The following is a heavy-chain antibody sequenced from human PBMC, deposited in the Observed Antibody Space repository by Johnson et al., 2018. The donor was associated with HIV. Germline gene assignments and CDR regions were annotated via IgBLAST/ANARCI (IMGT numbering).Heavy chain of an antibody. Sequence: MQLVESGGGLVQPGGSLRLPCGASGFTFSFYWMSWVRQAPGKGLEWVANIKQDGSEKYYVDSVKGRFTISRDNAKNSLYLQMNSLRAEDTAVYYCATQYNYRQPFDIWGQGTMVTVSS. CDR2: IKQDGSEK. V-gene: IGHV3-7*05. D-gene: IGHD1-1*01. CDR1: GFTFSFYW. J-gene: IGHJ3*02. CDR3: ATQYNYRQPFDI.